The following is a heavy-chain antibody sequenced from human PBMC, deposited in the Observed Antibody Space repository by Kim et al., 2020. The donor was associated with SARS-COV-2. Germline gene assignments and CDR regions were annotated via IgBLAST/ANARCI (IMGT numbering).Heavy chain of an antibody. D-gene: IGHD3-10*01. Sequence: GGSLRLSCAASGFTFSNAWMSWVRQAPGKGLEWVGRIKSKTDGGTTDYAAPVKGRFTISRDDSKNTLYLQMNSLKTEDTAVYYCTTRLSHYYYGSGYEGYSKWFDPWGQGTLVTVSS. V-gene: IGHV3-15*01. J-gene: IGHJ5*02. CDR1: GFTFSNAW. CDR2: IKSKTDGGTT. CDR3: TTRLSHYYYGSGYEGYSKWFDP.